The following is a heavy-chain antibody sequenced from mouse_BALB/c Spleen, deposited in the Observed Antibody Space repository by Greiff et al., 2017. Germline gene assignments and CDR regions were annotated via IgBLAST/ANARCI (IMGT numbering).Heavy chain of an antibody. V-gene: IGHV1-37*01. CDR2: INPYNGDT. CDR3: GRGDGYFDV. CDR1: GYTFTDYN. J-gene: IGHJ1*01. Sequence: VQLQQSGPELVKPGASVKIPCKASGYTFTDYNMNWVKQSHGKSLEWIGRINPYNGDTFYNQKFKGKATLTVDKSSSTAHMELLSLTSEDSAVYYCGRGDGYFDVWGAGTTVTVSS.